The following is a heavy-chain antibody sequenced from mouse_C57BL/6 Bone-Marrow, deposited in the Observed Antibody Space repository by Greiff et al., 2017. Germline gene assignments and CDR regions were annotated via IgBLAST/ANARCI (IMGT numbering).Heavy chain of an antibody. Sequence: EVKLMESGGGLVKPGGSLKLSCAASGFTFSDYGMHWVRQAPEKGLEWVAYISSGSSTIYYADTVKGRFTISREHAKNTLFLQMTSLRSEDTAMYYCARGGITARDYFDYWGQGTTLTVSS. V-gene: IGHV5-17*01. CDR2: ISSGSSTI. J-gene: IGHJ2*01. D-gene: IGHD1-1*01. CDR1: GFTFSDYG. CDR3: ARGGITARDYFDY.